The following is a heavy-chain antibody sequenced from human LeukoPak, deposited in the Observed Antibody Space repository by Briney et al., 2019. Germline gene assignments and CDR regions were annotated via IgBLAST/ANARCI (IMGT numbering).Heavy chain of an antibody. CDR3: VKGYCGSTSCYVGHFDY. CDR2: ISSNGGST. V-gene: IGHV3-64D*06. J-gene: IGHJ4*02. Sequence: GGSLRLSCAASGFTFSSYAMHWVRQAPGKGLEYVSAISSNGGSTYYADSVKGRFTISRDNSKNTLYLQMSSLRAEDTAVYYCVKGYCGSTSCYVGHFDYWGQGTLVTVSS. D-gene: IGHD2-2*01. CDR1: GFTFSSYA.